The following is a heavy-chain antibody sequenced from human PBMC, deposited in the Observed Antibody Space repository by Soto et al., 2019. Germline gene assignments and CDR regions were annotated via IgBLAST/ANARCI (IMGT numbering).Heavy chain of an antibody. CDR2: IYYSGIT. CDR3: ARHGSN. CDR1: VVSVSNSSYY. Sequence: ETLSVTCTVSVVSVSNSSYYWGWIRRPPGKGLEWIGTIYYSGITYYNASLKSRVTISVDTSKNQFSLKLTSVTAADTAVYYCARHGSNWGQGTLVTVSS. J-gene: IGHJ4*02. V-gene: IGHV4-39*01.